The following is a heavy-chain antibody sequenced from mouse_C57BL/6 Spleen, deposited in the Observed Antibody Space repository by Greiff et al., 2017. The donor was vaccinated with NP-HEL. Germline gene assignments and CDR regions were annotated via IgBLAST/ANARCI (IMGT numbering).Heavy chain of an antibody. CDR3: ARRRSSYPFDY. D-gene: IGHD1-1*01. J-gene: IGHJ2*01. CDR1: GYTFTSYW. CDR2: IDPSDSYT. V-gene: IGHV1-69*01. Sequence: VKLQQPGAELVMPGASVKLSCKASGYTFTSYWMHWVKQRPGQGLEWIGEIDPSDSYTNYNQKFKGKSTLTVDKSSSTAYMQLSSLTSEDSAVYYCARRRSSYPFDYWGQGTTLTVSS.